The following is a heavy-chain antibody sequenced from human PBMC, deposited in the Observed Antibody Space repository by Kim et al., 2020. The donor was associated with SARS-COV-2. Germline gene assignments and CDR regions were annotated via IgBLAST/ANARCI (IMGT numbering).Heavy chain of an antibody. V-gene: IGHV3-15*01. Sequence: GGSLRLSCVVSGFTFNNAWMSWVRQAPGKGLEWVGRNKGKSDGGILDYAPPVKGRFTITRDDSTNTLYLQMNSLKTEDTGVYFCTTGYCSSASCYPGTDYWGQGTLVTVSS. CDR3: TTGYCSSASCYPGTDY. CDR2: NKGKSDGGIL. J-gene: IGHJ4*02. D-gene: IGHD2-2*01. CDR1: GFTFNNAW.